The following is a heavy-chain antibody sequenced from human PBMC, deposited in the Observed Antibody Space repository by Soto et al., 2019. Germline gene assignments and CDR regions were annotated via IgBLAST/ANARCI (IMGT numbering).Heavy chain of an antibody. J-gene: IGHJ4*02. CDR2: VSVSGGTT. Sequence: GGSLKLSCAASGFTFRNYAMNWVRQAPGKGLEWVSGVSVSGGTTYYADSVKGRFTVSRDNSKITVYLQMNSLRADDTAVYFCAKGMYYYDSSGYRLFDYWGQGTLVTVSS. D-gene: IGHD3-22*01. CDR3: AKGMYYYDSSGYRLFDY. CDR1: GFTFRNYA. V-gene: IGHV3-23*01.